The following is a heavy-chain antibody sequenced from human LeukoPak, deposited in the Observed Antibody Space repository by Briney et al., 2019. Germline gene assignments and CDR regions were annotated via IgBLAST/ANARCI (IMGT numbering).Heavy chain of an antibody. D-gene: IGHD7-27*01. CDR1: GFTVRSYD. V-gene: IGHV3-13*05. CDR2: ISTASNP. J-gene: IGHJ2*01. CDR3: ARELGIEGYWYFDL. Sequence: GGSLRLSCAASGFTVRSYDMHWVRQVTGKGLEWVSAISTASNPHYAASVQGRFTIFRANAENSLYLQMNSLSAEDTAVYYCARELGIEGYWYFDLWGRGTLVTVSS.